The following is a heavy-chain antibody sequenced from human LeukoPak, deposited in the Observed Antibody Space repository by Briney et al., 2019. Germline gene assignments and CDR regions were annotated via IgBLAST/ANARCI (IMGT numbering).Heavy chain of an antibody. V-gene: IGHV1-69*13. D-gene: IGHD1-14*01. Sequence: VASVKVSCKASGGTFSSYAISWVRQAPGQGLEWMGGIIPIFGTANYAQKFQGRVTITADESTSTAYMELSSLRSEDTAVYYCARELSGMGGPVYWGQGTLVTVSS. CDR1: GGTFSSYA. CDR3: ARELSGMGGPVY. J-gene: IGHJ4*02. CDR2: IIPIFGTA.